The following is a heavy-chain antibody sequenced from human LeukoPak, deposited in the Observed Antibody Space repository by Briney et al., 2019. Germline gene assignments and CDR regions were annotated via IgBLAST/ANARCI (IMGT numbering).Heavy chain of an antibody. D-gene: IGHD1-26*01. CDR3: ARPNGGSSRTDAFDT. CDR1: GYTFTGYY. V-gene: IGHV1-2*02. Sequence: EASVKVSCKASGYTFTGYYMHWVRQAPGQGLEWMGWINPNSGGTNYAQKFQGRVTMTWDTSISTAYMELSRLRSDDTAVYYCARPNGGSSRTDAFDTWAKGQWSPSLQ. CDR2: INPNSGGT. J-gene: IGHJ3*02.